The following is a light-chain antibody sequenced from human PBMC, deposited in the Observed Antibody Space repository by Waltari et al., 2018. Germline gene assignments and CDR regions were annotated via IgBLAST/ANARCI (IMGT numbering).Light chain of an antibody. J-gene: IGLJ2*01. Sequence: QSALTQPASVSGSPGQSITISCTGTSSDVGSYNIVSWYQHHPGKAPKLVIFEVNKRPSGFSNRFYGSKSGNTASLTLSGLQAEDEADYFCCSYAGSGTLVFGGGTKLTVL. CDR2: EVN. CDR1: SSDVGSYNI. CDR3: CSYAGSGTLV. V-gene: IGLV2-23*02.